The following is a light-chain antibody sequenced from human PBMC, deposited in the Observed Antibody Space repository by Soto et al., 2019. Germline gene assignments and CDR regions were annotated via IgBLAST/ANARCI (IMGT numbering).Light chain of an antibody. J-gene: IGKJ5*01. CDR3: QQYYSYPFTT. CDR1: QGISSY. V-gene: IGKV1-8*01. Sequence: AIRMTQSPSSFSASTGDRVTITCRASQGISSYLAWYQQKPGKAPKLLIYAASTLQGGVPSRFSGSGSGTDFTLTISCLQSEDFATYYCQQYYSYPFTTFGQGTRLEIK. CDR2: AAS.